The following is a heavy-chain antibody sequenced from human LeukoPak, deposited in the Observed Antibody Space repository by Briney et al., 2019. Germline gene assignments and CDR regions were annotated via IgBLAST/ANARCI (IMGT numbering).Heavy chain of an antibody. CDR2: MNPNSGNT. CDR3: ARLRDTYYGSGSPTYYFDS. V-gene: IGHV1-8*01. CDR1: GYTFTSYD. Sequence: ASVKVSCKASGYTFTSYDINWVRQATGQGLEWMGWMNPNSGNTGYAQKFQGRVTMTRNTSISTAYMELSSLRSEDTAMYYCARLRDTYYGSGSPTYYFDSWGQGTLVTVSS. D-gene: IGHD3-10*01. J-gene: IGHJ4*02.